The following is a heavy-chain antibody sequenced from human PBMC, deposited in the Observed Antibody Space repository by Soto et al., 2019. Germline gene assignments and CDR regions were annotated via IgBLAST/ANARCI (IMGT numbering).Heavy chain of an antibody. V-gene: IGHV4-34*01. D-gene: IGHD4-17*01. J-gene: IGHJ4*02. CDR1: GGSFSGYY. CDR3: ARGLTDYGDYPHPDY. CDR2: INHSGST. Sequence: SETLSLTCAVYGGSFSGYYWSWIRQPPGKGLEWIGEINHSGSTNYNPSLKSRVTISVDTSKNQFSLKLSSVTAADTAVYYCARGLTDYGDYPHPDYWGQGTLVTVSS.